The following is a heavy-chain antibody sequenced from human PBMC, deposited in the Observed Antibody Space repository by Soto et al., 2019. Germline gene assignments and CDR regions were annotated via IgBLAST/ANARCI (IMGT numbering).Heavy chain of an antibody. J-gene: IGHJ5*02. CDR2: IIPILGIA. CDR1: RGTFSSYT. Sequence: QVQLVQSGAEVKKPGSSVKVSCKASRGTFSSYTISWVRQAPGQGLEWMGRIIPILGIANYAQKFQGRVTITADKSTSTAYMELSSLRSEDTAVYYCAVFPGIAAAGTENWFDPWGQGTLVTVSS. V-gene: IGHV1-69*02. D-gene: IGHD6-13*01. CDR3: AVFPGIAAAGTENWFDP.